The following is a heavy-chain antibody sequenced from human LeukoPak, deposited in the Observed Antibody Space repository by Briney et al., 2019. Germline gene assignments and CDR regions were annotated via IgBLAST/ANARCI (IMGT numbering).Heavy chain of an antibody. CDR1: GYSISSGYY. V-gene: IGHV4-38-2*02. Sequence: SETLSLTCTVSGYSISSGYYWGWIRQPPGKGLEWIGSIYHSGSTYYNPSLKSRVTISVDTSKNQFSLKLSSVTAADTAVYYCARGTALVGWFDPWGQGTLVTVSS. CDR2: IYHSGST. D-gene: IGHD5-18*01. J-gene: IGHJ5*02. CDR3: ARGTALVGWFDP.